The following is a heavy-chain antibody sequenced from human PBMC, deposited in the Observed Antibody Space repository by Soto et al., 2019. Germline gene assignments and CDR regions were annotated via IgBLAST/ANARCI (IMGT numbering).Heavy chain of an antibody. V-gene: IGHV3-23*01. Sequence: GVSLRLSCAVSGVTLTNIWMAWVRQPPGKGLEWVSAISPSASDTLYADSVKGRFTISRDNSQNTLFLQMTSLRADDTAVYYCAKGGYTFAYEWGQGALVTVSS. J-gene: IGHJ4*02. CDR1: GVTLTNIW. CDR3: AKGGYTFAYE. CDR2: ISPSASDT. D-gene: IGHD5-18*01.